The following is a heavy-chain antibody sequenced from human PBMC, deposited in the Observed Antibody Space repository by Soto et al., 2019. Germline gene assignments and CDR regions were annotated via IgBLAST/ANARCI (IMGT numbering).Heavy chain of an antibody. CDR2: IIPIFGTA. CDR3: ARAPRPVQAATAYYYYGMDL. D-gene: IGHD2-2*01. Sequence: SVKVSCKASGGTFSSYAISWVRQAPGQGLEWMGGIIPIFGTANYAQKFQGRVTITADESTSTAYMELSSLRSEDTAVYYCARAPRPVQAATAYYYYGMDLWGQGTTVTVSS. J-gene: IGHJ6*02. CDR1: GGTFSSYA. V-gene: IGHV1-69*13.